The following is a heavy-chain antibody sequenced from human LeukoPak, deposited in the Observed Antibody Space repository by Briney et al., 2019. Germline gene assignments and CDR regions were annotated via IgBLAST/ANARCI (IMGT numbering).Heavy chain of an antibody. D-gene: IGHD3-3*01. V-gene: IGHV4-30-4*08. CDR2: IYYSGST. CDR3: ARGSGTPDY. Sequence: SETLSLTCTVSGGSISSGDYYWSWVRQPPGKGLEWIWYIYYSGSTYYNPSLKSRVTISVDTSKNQFSLKLSSVTAADSAVYYCARGSGTPDYWGQGTLVTVSS. J-gene: IGHJ4*02. CDR1: GGSISSGDYY.